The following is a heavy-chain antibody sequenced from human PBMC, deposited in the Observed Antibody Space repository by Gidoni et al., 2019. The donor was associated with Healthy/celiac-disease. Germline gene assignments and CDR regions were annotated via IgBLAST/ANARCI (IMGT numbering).Heavy chain of an antibody. CDR3: ASGGYSGYDWDY. Sequence: IPIFGTANYAQKFQGRVTITADKSTSTAYMELSSLRSEDTAVYYCASGGYSGYDWDYWGQGTLVTVSS. V-gene: IGHV1-69*06. J-gene: IGHJ4*02. D-gene: IGHD5-12*01. CDR2: IPIFGTA.